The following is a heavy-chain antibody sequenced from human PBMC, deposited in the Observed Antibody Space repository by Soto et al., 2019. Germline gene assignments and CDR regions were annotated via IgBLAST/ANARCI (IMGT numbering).Heavy chain of an antibody. D-gene: IGHD2-2*01. V-gene: IGHV4-31*03. CDR2: IYYSGSA. Sequence: QVQLQESGPGLVKPSQTLSLTCTVSGGSISSGGYYWSWIRQHPGKGLEWIGYIYYSGSAYYNPSLKSRVTISVDTSKTQFSLRLSSVTAADTAVYYCARDAGGWYQLLSPCFDPWGQGTLVTVSS. J-gene: IGHJ5*02. CDR3: ARDAGGWYQLLSPCFDP. CDR1: GGSISSGGYY.